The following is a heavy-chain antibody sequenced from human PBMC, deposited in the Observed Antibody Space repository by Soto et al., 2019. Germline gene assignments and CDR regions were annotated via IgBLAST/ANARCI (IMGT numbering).Heavy chain of an antibody. J-gene: IGHJ4*02. Sequence: GGSLRLSCAASGFTFDDYAMHWVRQAPGKGLEWVSGISWNSGSIGYADSVKGRFTISRDNSKNTLYLQMNSLRAEDTAVYYCDGPFDYWGQGTLVTVSS. V-gene: IGHV3-9*01. CDR1: GFTFDDYA. CDR3: DGPFDY. CDR2: ISWNSGSI.